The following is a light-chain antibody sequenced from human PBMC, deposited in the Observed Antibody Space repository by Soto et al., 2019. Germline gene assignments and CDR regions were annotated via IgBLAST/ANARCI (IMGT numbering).Light chain of an antibody. Sequence: DIQMTHSPSSVSASVGDRLTITCRASRDISNSLAWYQQTPGKAPKLLLRGASSLHRGVPSRFSGGGAGTEFTLTISSLQPEDFATYYCQQTSAVPRTFGQGTKV. J-gene: IGKJ1*01. CDR1: RDISNS. V-gene: IGKV1-12*01. CDR2: GAS. CDR3: QQTSAVPRT.